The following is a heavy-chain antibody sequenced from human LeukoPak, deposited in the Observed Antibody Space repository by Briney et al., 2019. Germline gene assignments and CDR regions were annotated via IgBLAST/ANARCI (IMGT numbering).Heavy chain of an antibody. CDR2: INSDGSYT. D-gene: IGHD2-2*01. J-gene: IGHJ5*02. CDR1: GLTLSRYW. Sequence: GGSLRLSCLGSGLTLSRYWMHWVRQTPGKGLVWVSRINSDGSYTNYADSVKGRFTISRDNAKNTLYLQMNSLRAEDTAVYYCERGYCSSTSCYYASWFDPWGQGTLVTVSS. CDR3: ERGYCSSTSCYYASWFDP. V-gene: IGHV3-74*01.